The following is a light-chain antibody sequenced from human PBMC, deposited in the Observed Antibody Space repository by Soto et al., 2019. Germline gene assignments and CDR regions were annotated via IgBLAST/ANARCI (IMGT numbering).Light chain of an antibody. J-gene: IGKJ1*01. CDR3: QHYKIFPWT. Sequence: AIRMTQSPSSLSASAGDRVAIACRASQDVGRYLAWYQQKPGQAPKLLIYGASTLQSGVPSRFSGGGSGTDFTITIRCLQSEDFATYYRQHYKIFPWTFGQGTEVEIK. CDR2: GAS. CDR1: QDVGRY. V-gene: IGKV1-8*01.